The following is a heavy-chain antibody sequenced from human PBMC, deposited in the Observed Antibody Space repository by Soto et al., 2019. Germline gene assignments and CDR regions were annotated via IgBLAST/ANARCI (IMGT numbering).Heavy chain of an antibody. D-gene: IGHD3-16*01. CDR1: GGTFSSYA. CDR2: IIPIFGTA. J-gene: IGHJ6*02. CDR3: ARDPSLNARGGTYYYYGMDV. V-gene: IGHV1-69*12. Sequence: QVQLVQSGAEVKKPGSSVKVSCKASGGTFSSYAISWVRQAPGQGLEWMGGIIPIFGTANYAQKFQGRVTITADESTSTAYMELSSLRSEDTAVYYCARDPSLNARGGTYYYYGMDVWGQGTTVTVSS.